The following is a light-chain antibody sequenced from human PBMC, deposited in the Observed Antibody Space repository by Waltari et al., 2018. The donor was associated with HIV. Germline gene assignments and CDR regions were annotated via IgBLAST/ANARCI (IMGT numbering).Light chain of an antibody. Sequence: QSALTQPASVSGSPGQSITISCTGTSSDVGDYNYVSWYQQHPGKAPKLMIYDVNKRPSGVSNRFSVSKSGNTASLTISGLQAEDEADYYCCSYAGSSTVVFGGGTKLTVL. V-gene: IGLV2-23*02. CDR1: SSDVGDYNY. CDR3: CSYAGSSTVV. CDR2: DVN. J-gene: IGLJ2*01.